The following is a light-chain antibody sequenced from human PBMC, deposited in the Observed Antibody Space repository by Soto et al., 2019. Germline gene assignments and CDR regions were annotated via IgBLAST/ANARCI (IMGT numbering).Light chain of an antibody. Sequence: EIVMTQSPATLSVSPGARATLSCRASQSVSNNLAWYQQKPGQAPRLLLYGASTRATAIPARFSGSGSGTEFTLTISSLQSEDSAVYYCQQYNNWPPYPFGQGTKVDIK. CDR3: QQYNNWPPYP. J-gene: IGKJ2*01. CDR2: GAS. V-gene: IGKV3-15*01. CDR1: QSVSNN.